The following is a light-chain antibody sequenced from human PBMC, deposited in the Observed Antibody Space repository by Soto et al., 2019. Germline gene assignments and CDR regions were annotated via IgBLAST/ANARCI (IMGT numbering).Light chain of an antibody. V-gene: IGKV3-20*01. Sequence: EVVLTQNKGTLSLSPGERATLSCRASQSVSSSYLAWYQQKPGQAPRLLIYGASSRATGIPDRFSGSGSGTEFTLTISSLQPDDFATYYCQHYNSYSEAFGQGTKADIK. J-gene: IGKJ1*01. CDR3: QHYNSYSEA. CDR2: GAS. CDR1: QSVSSSY.